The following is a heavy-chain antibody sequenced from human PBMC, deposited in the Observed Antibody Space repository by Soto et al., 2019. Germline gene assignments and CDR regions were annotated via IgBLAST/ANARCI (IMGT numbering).Heavy chain of an antibody. CDR2: ISYDGSNK. CDR3: AKVTHSVAVAGTPSDY. J-gene: IGHJ4*02. Sequence: QVQLVESGGGVVQPGRSLRLSCAASGFTFSSYGMHWVRQAPGKGLEWVAVISYDGSNKYYADSVKGRFTISRDNSKNTLYLLMNSLRAEDTAVYYCAKVTHSVAVAGTPSDYWGQGTLVTVSS. V-gene: IGHV3-30*18. D-gene: IGHD6-19*01. CDR1: GFTFSSYG.